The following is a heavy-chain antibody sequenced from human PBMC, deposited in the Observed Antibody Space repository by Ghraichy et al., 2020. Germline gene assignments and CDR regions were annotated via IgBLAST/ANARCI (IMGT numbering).Heavy chain of an antibody. V-gene: IGHV3-48*02. J-gene: IGHJ4*02. CDR2: ISSSSSTR. Sequence: GGSLRLSCAAAGFTFSSFSMSCVRQAPGKGPEWVSYISSSSSTRYYADSVKGRFTISRDNVKNSLYLQMNSLRDEDTAVYYCAGWSINNCDYWVQGSLVTVGS. CDR1: GFTFSSFS. CDR3: AGWSINNCDY.